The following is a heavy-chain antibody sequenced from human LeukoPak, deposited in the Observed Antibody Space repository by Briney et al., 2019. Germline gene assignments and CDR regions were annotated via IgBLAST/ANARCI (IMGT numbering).Heavy chain of an antibody. J-gene: IGHJ6*03. V-gene: IGHV4-4*07. Sequence: SETLSLTCTVSGGSIGSYYWSWIRQPAGKGLEWIGRIYTSGSTNYNPSLKSRVTMSVDTSKNQFSLKLSSVTAADTAVYYCARESYEEDCSSTSCRPSGYYYYYMDVWGKGTTVTVSS. D-gene: IGHD2-2*01. CDR2: IYTSGST. CDR1: GGSIGSYY. CDR3: ARESYEEDCSSTSCRPSGYYYYYMDV.